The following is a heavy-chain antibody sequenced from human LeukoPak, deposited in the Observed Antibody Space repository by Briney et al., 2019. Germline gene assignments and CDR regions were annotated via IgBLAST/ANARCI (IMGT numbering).Heavy chain of an antibody. CDR2: IRPDGSHI. J-gene: IGHJ4*02. Sequence: GGSLRLSCAASGFTFSGYPIHWVRQAPGKGLEWVAVIRPDGSHISYVDPVKGRFTISRDNSNNMLYLQMSSLRAEDTALYYCLREVDWKYAFDYWGRGTLVTVSS. V-gene: IGHV3-30*04. D-gene: IGHD1-7*01. CDR3: LREVDWKYAFDY. CDR1: GFTFSGYP.